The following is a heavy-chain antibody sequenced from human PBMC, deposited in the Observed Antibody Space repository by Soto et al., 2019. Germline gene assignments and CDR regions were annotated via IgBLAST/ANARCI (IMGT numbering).Heavy chain of an antibody. CDR3: ARHDMYSSGWNYLDY. V-gene: IGHV4-39*01. Sequence: SETLSLTCTVSGGSISSSGYYWGWIRQPPGKGLEWIGSIYYSGGTYFNPSLKSRVTISVDTSKNQFSLKLSSVTAADTAVYYCARHDMYSSGWNYLDYWGQGTLVTVSS. D-gene: IGHD6-19*01. J-gene: IGHJ4*02. CDR2: IYYSGGT. CDR1: GGSISSSGYY.